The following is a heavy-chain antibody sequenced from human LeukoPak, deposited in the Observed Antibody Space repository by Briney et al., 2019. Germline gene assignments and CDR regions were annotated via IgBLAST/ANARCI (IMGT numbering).Heavy chain of an antibody. D-gene: IGHD4-17*01. Sequence: PGRSLRLSCAASGFTFDDYAMHWVRQAPGKGLEWVSGISWNSGSIGYADSVKGRFTISRDNAKNSLYLQMNSLRAEDMALYYCAKDCGRYYGDYATAFDIWGQGTMVTVSS. CDR3: AKDCGRYYGDYATAFDI. V-gene: IGHV3-9*03. CDR2: ISWNSGSI. J-gene: IGHJ3*02. CDR1: GFTFDDYA.